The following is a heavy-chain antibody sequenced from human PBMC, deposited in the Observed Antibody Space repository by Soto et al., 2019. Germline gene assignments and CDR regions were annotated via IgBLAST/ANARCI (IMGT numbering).Heavy chain of an antibody. CDR1: GFTFSGSA. CDR3: TRQRYCSSTSCLRDEDYYYMDV. V-gene: IGHV3-73*01. D-gene: IGHD2-2*01. J-gene: IGHJ6*03. CDR2: IRSKANSYAT. Sequence: EVQLVESGGGLVQPGGSLKLSCAASGFTFSGSAMHWVRQASGKGLEWVGRIRSKANSYATAYAASEKGKFTSSIDDSKNTAYLQMNSLKTEDTAVYYCTRQRYCSSTSCLRDEDYYYMDVWGKGTTVTVSS.